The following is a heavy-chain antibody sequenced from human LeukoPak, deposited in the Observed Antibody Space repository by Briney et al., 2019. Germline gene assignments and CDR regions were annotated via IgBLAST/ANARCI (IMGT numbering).Heavy chain of an antibody. D-gene: IGHD2-21*02. CDR1: GGSFGGYY. CDR3: ARDYCGGDCYEAYYYYGMDV. CDR2: INHSGST. J-gene: IGHJ6*02. V-gene: IGHV4-34*01. Sequence: SETLSLTCAVYGGSFGGYYWSWIRQPPGKGLEWIGEINHSGSTNYNPSLKSRVTISVDTSKNQFSLKLSSVTAADTAVYYCARDYCGGDCYEAYYYYGMDVWGQGTTVTVSS.